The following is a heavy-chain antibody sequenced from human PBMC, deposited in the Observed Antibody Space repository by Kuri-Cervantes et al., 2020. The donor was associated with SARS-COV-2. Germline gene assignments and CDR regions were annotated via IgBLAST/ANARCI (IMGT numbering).Heavy chain of an antibody. V-gene: IGHV3-7*01. D-gene: IGHD3-10*01. CDR2: IKPEGGEK. CDR3: ASLDHGLGSYYHTFPHDY. Sequence: GESLKISCAVSGFTFSNYGMNWVRQAPGKGLEWVAAIKPEGGEKHYVDSVRGRFTISRDDAKNSLYLQMNSLRAEDTAVYYCASLDHGLGSYYHTFPHDYWGLGTQVTVSS. J-gene: IGHJ4*02. CDR1: GFTFSNYG.